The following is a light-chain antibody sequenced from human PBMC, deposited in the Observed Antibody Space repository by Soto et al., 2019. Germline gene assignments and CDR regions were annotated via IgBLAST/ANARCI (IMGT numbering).Light chain of an antibody. CDR3: AAWDDSLSGPV. CDR1: RSNIRSNY. CDR2: RNS. J-gene: IGLJ2*01. Sequence: QPVLTQPPSAFGTPGQRVTVSCSGSRSNIRSNYVFWYQHLPGTAPKLLISRNSQRPAGVPDRFSGSKSGTSASLVISGLRSEDEGDYFCAAWDDSLSGPVFGGGTKLTVL. V-gene: IGLV1-47*01.